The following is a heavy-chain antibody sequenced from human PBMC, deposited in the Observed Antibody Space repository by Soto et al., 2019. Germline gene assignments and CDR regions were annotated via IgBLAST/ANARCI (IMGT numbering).Heavy chain of an antibody. CDR2: IYYSGST. CDR3: ARSGGGSSWTDY. CDR1: GGSISSYY. D-gene: IGHD6-13*01. V-gene: IGHV4-59*01. Sequence: SETLSLTCTVSGGSISSYYWSWIRQPPGKGLEWIGYIYYSGSTNYNPSLKSRVTISVDTSKNQFSLKLSSVTAADTAVYYCARSGGGSSWTDYWGQGTLVTVSS. J-gene: IGHJ4*02.